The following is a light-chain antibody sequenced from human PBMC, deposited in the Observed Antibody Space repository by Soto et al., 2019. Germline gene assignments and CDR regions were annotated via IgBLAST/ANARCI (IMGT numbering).Light chain of an antibody. CDR3: SSHGGSNPFHV. CDR2: EVS. CDR1: SSDVGAYNF. J-gene: IGLJ1*01. V-gene: IGLV2-14*01. Sequence: QSALTQPASVSGSPGQSITISCTGTSSDVGAYNFVSWYQQHPGKAPKLIIHEVSNRPSGVSNRFSGSKSGNTASLTISGLQAEDEADYYCSSHGGSNPFHVFGSGTKLTVL.